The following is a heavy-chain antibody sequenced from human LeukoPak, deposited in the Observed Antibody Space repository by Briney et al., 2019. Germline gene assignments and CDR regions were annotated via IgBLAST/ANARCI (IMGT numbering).Heavy chain of an antibody. J-gene: IGHJ4*02. CDR2: ISYDGSNK. V-gene: IGHV3-30*03. CDR1: GFTFSSYG. Sequence: GGSLRLSCAASGFTFSSYGMHWVRQAPGKGLEWVAVISYDGSNKYYADSVKGRFTISRDNSKNTLYLQMGSLTTEDMAVYYCARGVGSGSYKSFDFWGQGTLVTVSS. D-gene: IGHD1-26*01. CDR3: ARGVGSGSYKSFDF.